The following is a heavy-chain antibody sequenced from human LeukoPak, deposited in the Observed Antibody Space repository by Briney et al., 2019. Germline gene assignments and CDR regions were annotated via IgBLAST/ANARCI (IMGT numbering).Heavy chain of an antibody. Sequence: GGSLRLSCAASGFTFSSYWMSWVRQAPGKGLEWVANIKQDGSEKYYVDSVKGRFTISRDNAKNSLYLQMNSLRAEDTAVYYCARGLHCSSTSCYSPDAFDIWGQGTMVTVSS. J-gene: IGHJ3*02. CDR3: ARGLHCSSTSCYSPDAFDI. D-gene: IGHD2-2*01. CDR2: IKQDGSEK. V-gene: IGHV3-7*01. CDR1: GFTFSSYW.